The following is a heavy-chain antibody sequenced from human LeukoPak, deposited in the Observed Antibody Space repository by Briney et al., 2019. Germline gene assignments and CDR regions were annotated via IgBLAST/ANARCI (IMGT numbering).Heavy chain of an antibody. CDR2: VSSSGSTI. V-gene: IGHV3-48*03. J-gene: IGHJ4*02. CDR1: GFTFSSYE. CDR3: ARALVFRYYDILTGYYRDY. D-gene: IGHD3-9*01. Sequence: GGSPRLSCAASGFTFSSYEMNWVRQAPGKGLEWVSYVSSSGSTIYYADSVKGRFTISRDNAKNSLYLQMNSLRAEDTAVYYCARALVFRYYDILTGYYRDYWGQGTLVTVSS.